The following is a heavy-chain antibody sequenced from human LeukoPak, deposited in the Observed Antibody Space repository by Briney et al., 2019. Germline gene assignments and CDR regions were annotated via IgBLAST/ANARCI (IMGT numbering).Heavy chain of an antibody. D-gene: IGHD3-3*01. CDR1: GGSISSYY. J-gene: IGHJ4*02. CDR3: ARGAPIFGVVITRYYFDY. V-gene: IGHV4-59*12. CDR2: IYFSGST. Sequence: SETLSLTCTVSGGSISSYYWSWIRQPPGKGLDWIGYIYFSGSTYYNPSLKSRVTISVDTSKNQFSLKLSSVTAADTAVYYCARGAPIFGVVITRYYFDYWGQGTLVTVSS.